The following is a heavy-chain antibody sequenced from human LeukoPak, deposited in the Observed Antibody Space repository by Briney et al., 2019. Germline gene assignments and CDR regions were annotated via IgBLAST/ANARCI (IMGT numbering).Heavy chain of an antibody. CDR3: AKDPDDHYYFDS. CDR1: GFTFSTYA. D-gene: IGHD1-14*01. CDR2: ITGSGGGT. V-gene: IGHV3-23*01. J-gene: IGHJ4*02. Sequence: GGSLRLSCAASGFTFSTYAMSWVRQAPGKGLEWVSVITGSGGGTYYADSVKGRFTISRDNSKNTLYLQMNSLRAEDTAVYYCAKDPDDHYYFDSWGQGTLVTVSS.